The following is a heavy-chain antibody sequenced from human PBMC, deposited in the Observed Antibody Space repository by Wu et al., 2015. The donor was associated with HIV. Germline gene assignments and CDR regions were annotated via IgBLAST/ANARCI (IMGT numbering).Heavy chain of an antibody. V-gene: IGHV1-69*01. CDR2: IIPIFGTA. CDR3: ARLWDDYGGNQQAFDI. J-gene: IGHJ3*02. D-gene: IGHD4-23*01. Sequence: QVQLVQSGAEVKKPGSSVKVSCKASGGTFSSYAISWVRQAPGQGLEWMGGIIPIFGTANYAQKFQGRVTITTDESTSTAYMELSSLRSEDTAVYYCARLWDDYGGNQQAFDIWGQGTMVTVSS. CDR1: GGTFSSYA.